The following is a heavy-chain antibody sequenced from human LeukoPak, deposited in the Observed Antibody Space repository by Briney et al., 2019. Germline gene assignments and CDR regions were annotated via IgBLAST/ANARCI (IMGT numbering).Heavy chain of an antibody. D-gene: IGHD6-13*01. CDR2: IRYDGSNK. CDR1: GFTFSSYG. Sequence: GGSLRLSCAASGFTFSSYGMHWVRQAPGKGLEWVAFIRYDGSNKYYADSVKGRFTISSDNSKNTLYLQMNSLRAEDTAVYYCAKDRSSSSWFLFDYWGQGTLVTVSS. V-gene: IGHV3-30*02. CDR3: AKDRSSSSWFLFDY. J-gene: IGHJ4*02.